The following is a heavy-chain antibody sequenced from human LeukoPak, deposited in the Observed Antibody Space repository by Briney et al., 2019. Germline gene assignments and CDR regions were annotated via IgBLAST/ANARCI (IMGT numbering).Heavy chain of an antibody. Sequence: ASVKVSCKASGYTLTSYYMHWVRQAPGQGLEWMGIINPSGGSTSYAQKFQGRVTMTRDTSTSTVYMELSSLRSEDTAVYYCAGDYYDSSGYYLFDIWGQGTMVTVSS. J-gene: IGHJ3*02. CDR2: INPSGGST. D-gene: IGHD3-22*01. V-gene: IGHV1-46*01. CDR1: GYTLTSYY. CDR3: AGDYYDSSGYYLFDI.